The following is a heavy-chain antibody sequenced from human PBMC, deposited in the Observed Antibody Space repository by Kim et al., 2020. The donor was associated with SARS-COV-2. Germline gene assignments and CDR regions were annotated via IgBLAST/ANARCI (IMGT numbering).Heavy chain of an antibody. J-gene: IGHJ4*02. V-gene: IGHV1-2*06. D-gene: IGHD3-22*01. Sequence: ASVKVSCKASGYTFTGYYMHWVRQAPGQGLEWMGRINPNSGGTNYAQKFQGRVTMTRDTSISTAYMELSRLRSDDTAVYYCVFGDTGSGWQFDYWGQGTLVTVSS. CDR1: GYTFTGYY. CDR3: VFGDTGSGWQFDY. CDR2: INPNSGGT.